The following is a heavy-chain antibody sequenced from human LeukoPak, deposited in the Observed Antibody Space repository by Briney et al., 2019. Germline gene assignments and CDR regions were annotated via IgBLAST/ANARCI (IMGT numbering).Heavy chain of an antibody. Sequence: ASVKVSRKASGYTFTSYGISWVRQAPGQGLEWMGWISAYNGNTNYAQKLQGRVTMTTDTSTSTAYMELRSLRSDDTAVYYCARQWGSHYYYYGMDVWGQGTTVTVSS. CDR3: ARQWGSHYYYYGMDV. J-gene: IGHJ6*02. V-gene: IGHV1-18*01. CDR1: GYTFTSYG. CDR2: ISAYNGNT. D-gene: IGHD1-26*01.